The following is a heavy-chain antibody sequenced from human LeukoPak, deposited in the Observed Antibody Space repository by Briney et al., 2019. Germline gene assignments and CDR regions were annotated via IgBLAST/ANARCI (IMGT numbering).Heavy chain of an antibody. CDR3: ARGEYCSGGSCHPKWFDP. J-gene: IGHJ5*02. CDR2: IDDSGDT. Sequence: GASVKVSCKASGYTFSGYYIHWVRQAPGQGLEWMGWIDDSGDTYYARNFQGRVTMTKDTSISTSYMDLRSLRSDDTAVYYCARGEYCSGGSCHPKWFDPWGQGTLVTVSS. CDR1: GYTFSGYY. D-gene: IGHD2-15*01. V-gene: IGHV1-2*02.